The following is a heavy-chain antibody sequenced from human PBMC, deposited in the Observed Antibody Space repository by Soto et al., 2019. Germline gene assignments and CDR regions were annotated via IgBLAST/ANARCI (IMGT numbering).Heavy chain of an antibody. CDR3: ATNEGRDGYSFDY. V-gene: IGHV1-69*13. Sequence: GASVKVSCKASGVTFSRQDMRGLRQAPGQGLEWMGGIIPIFGTPQYAEKFQDRVTITADESTSTAYMELSSLTSEDTAVYYCATNEGRDGYSFDYWGQGTLVTVSS. CDR1: GVTFSRQD. D-gene: IGHD5-12*01. J-gene: IGHJ4*02. CDR2: IIPIFGTP.